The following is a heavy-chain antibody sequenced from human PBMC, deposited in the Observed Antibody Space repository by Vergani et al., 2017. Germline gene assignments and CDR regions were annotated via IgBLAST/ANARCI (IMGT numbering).Heavy chain of an antibody. CDR2: IYYSGST. D-gene: IGHD3-3*01. CDR1: GGSISSYY. V-gene: IGHV4-59*01. CDR3: ARLMYYDFWSGIYGMDV. Sequence: QVQLQESDPGLVKPSETLSLTCTVSGGSISSYYWSWIRQPPGKGLEWIGYIYYSGSTNYTPSLKSRVTISVDTSKNQFSLKLSSVTAADTAVYYCARLMYYDFWSGIYGMDVWGQGTTVTVSS. J-gene: IGHJ6*02.